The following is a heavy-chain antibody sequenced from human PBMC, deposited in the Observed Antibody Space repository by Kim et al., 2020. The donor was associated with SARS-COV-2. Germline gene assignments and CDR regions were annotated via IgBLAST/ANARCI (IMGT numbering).Heavy chain of an antibody. Sequence: GGSLRLSCAASGFTFSSYGMHWVRQAPGKGLEWVAVISYDGSNKYYADSVKGRFTISRDNSKNTLYLQMNSLRAEDTAVYYCALNGEGWYIDYWGQGTLVTVSS. CDR3: ALNGEGWYIDY. CDR1: GFTFSSYG. D-gene: IGHD7-27*01. J-gene: IGHJ4*02. V-gene: IGHV3-30*03. CDR2: ISYDGSNK.